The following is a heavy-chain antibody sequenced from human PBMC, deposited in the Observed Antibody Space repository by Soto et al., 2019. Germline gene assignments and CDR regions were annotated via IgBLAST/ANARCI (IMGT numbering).Heavy chain of an antibody. D-gene: IGHD1-26*01. CDR1: GYSVSDYF. CDR2: INPKSAAT. CDR3: ARIKWGLDYYNGMDV. J-gene: IGHJ6*02. Sequence: QVQLVQSGAEVKKSGASVKVSCKASGYSVSDYFIQWVRQAPGQGLEWVEWINPKSAATNYAKKFQGRVSLTWDTSFSTAYMELTRLRPDDTAVYYCARIKWGLDYYNGMDVWGQGTTVIVSS. V-gene: IGHV1-2*02.